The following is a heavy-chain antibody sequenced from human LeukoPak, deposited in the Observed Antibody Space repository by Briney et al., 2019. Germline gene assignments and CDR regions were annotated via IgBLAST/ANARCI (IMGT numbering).Heavy chain of an antibody. CDR2: ISGSGGST. V-gene: IGHV3-23*01. Sequence: GGSLRLSCAASGFTFSTSDMNWIRQAPGKGLEWVSGISGSGGSTYYADSVKGRFTISRDNSKNTLYLQMNSLRAEDTAVYYCAKDRHAPGRYCSSTTCFPFDPWGQGTLVTVSS. CDR3: AKDRHAPGRYCSSTTCFPFDP. J-gene: IGHJ5*02. D-gene: IGHD2-2*01. CDR1: GFTFSTSD.